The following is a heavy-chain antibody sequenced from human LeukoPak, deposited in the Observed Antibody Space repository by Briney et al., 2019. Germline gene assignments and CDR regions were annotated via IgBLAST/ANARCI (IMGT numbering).Heavy chain of an antibody. V-gene: IGHV4-34*01. CDR3: ASKTNSGSYFGYYYYGMDV. CDR1: GGSFSGYY. J-gene: IGHJ6*02. D-gene: IGHD1-26*01. Sequence: SETLSLTCAVYGGSFSGYYWSWIRQPPGKGLEWIGEINHSGSTNYNPSLKSRVTISVDTSKNQFSLKLSSVTAADTAVYYCASKTNSGSYFGYYYYGMDVWGQGTTVTVSS. CDR2: INHSGST.